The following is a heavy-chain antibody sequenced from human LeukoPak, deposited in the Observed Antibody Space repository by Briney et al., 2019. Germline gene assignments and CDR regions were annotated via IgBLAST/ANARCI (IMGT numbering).Heavy chain of an antibody. Sequence: GGSLRLSCAASGFTFSSYWMSWVRQAPGKGLEWVANIKQDGSEKYYVDSVKGRFTISRDNAKNSLYLQMNSLRAEDTAVYYCARDSVNYYDSSGYSGGLDYWGQGTLVTVSS. CDR2: IKQDGSEK. D-gene: IGHD3-22*01. J-gene: IGHJ4*02. V-gene: IGHV3-7*03. CDR3: ARDSVNYYDSSGYSGGLDY. CDR1: GFTFSSYW.